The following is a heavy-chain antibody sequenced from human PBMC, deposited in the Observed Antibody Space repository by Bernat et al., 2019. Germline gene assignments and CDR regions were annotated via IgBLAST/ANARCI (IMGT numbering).Heavy chain of an antibody. Sequence: QLQLQESGPGLVKPSETLSLTCTVSGGSISSNSYYWGCIRQPPGKGLEWIGSISYSGSTYYNPSLKSRVTISVDTSKNQFSLRLNSVTAADTAVYYCARPRYSSSFEGDFDIWGHGTMVTVAS. D-gene: IGHD6-13*01. CDR3: ARPRYSSSFEGDFDI. CDR1: GGSISSNSYY. CDR2: ISYSGST. J-gene: IGHJ3*02. V-gene: IGHV4-39*01.